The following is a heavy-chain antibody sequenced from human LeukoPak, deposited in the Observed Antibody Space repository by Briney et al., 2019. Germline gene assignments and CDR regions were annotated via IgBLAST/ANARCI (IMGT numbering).Heavy chain of an antibody. J-gene: IGHJ5*02. Sequence: GASVKVSCKASGYTFTSYYMHWVRQAPGQGLEWMGIINPSGGSTSYAQKFQGRVTMTRDMSTSTAYMELRSLRSDDTAVYYCARDQGYYYDSSGYYYIPWGQGTLVTVSS. CDR3: ARDQGYYYDSSGYYYIP. CDR1: GYTFTSYY. V-gene: IGHV1-46*01. D-gene: IGHD3-22*01. CDR2: INPSGGST.